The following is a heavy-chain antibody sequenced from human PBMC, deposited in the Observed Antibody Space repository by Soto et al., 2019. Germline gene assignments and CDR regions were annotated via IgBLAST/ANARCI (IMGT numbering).Heavy chain of an antibody. V-gene: IGHV1-69*13. CDR2: IIPIFGTA. CDR1: GGTFSSYA. D-gene: IGHD6-13*01. J-gene: IGHJ3*02. Sequence: SVKVSCKASGGTFSSYAISWVRQAPGQGLEWMGGIIPIFGTANYAQKFQGRVTITADESTSTAYMELSSLRSEDTAVYYCQSIAAAGMDAFDIWGQGTMVTVSS. CDR3: QSIAAAGMDAFDI.